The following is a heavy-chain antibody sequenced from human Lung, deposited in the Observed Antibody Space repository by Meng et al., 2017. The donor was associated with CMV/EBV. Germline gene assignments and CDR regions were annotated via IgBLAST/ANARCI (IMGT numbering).Heavy chain of an antibody. Sequence: GESLKISCAASGFILSSYWMSWVRQAPGKGLEWVANTKQDGSEKYYVDSVRGRFTISRDNAKSSLYLQMNGLRAEDTAVYYCARDPVTNRRGSHFDCGGQGTLVTVSS. CDR2: TKQDGSEK. CDR1: GFILSSYW. D-gene: IGHD4-17*01. CDR3: ARDPVTNRRGSHFDC. J-gene: IGHJ4*02. V-gene: IGHV3-7*01.